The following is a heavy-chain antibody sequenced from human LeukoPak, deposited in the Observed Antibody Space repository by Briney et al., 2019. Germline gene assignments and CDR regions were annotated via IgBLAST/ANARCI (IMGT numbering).Heavy chain of an antibody. CDR2: IYYSGST. V-gene: IGHV4-39*01. CDR1: GGSISSSSYY. Sequence: PSETLSLTCTVSGGSISSSSYYWGWIRQPPGKGLEWIGSIYYSGSTYYNPSLKSRVTISVDTSKNQFSLKLSSVTAADTAVYYCARGRQPGSYGFGIGRGYSYGPRFDYWGQGTLVTVSS. J-gene: IGHJ4*02. D-gene: IGHD5-18*01. CDR3: ARGRQPGSYGFGIGRGYSYGPRFDY.